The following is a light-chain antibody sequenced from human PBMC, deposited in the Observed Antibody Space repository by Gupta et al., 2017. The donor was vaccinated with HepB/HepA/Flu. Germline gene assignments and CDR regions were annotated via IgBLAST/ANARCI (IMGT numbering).Light chain of an antibody. J-gene: IGKJ1*01. CDR2: GAS. CDR3: QQYNQRTPWT. V-gene: IGKV3-15*01. CDR1: QSVSSN. Sequence: EIVMTQSPATLSVSPGERATLSCRASQSVSSNLAWYQQKPGQAPRLLIYGASTRATGIPARFSGSGSGTEYTLIISSLKSEDFAVYYWQQYNQRTPWTFGQGTKVEIK.